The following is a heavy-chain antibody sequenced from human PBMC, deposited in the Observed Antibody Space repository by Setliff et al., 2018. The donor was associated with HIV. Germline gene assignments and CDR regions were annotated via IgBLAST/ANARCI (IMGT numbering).Heavy chain of an antibody. D-gene: IGHD1-1*01. V-gene: IGHV3-30*02. CDR2: IRSDETNK. Sequence: PGGSLRLSCEASGFIFSTYGMHWVRQAPGKGLEWVAFIRSDETNKYYSDSVKGRFTISRDTSKNTLFLQINSLRPEDTAVYYCASARIPTGGTSTSFDYWGQGTLVTVSS. J-gene: IGHJ4*02. CDR3: ASARIPTGGTSTSFDY. CDR1: GFIFSTYG.